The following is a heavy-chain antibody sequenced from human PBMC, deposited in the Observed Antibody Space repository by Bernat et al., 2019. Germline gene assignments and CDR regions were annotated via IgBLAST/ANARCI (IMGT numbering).Heavy chain of an antibody. CDR3: ARRGEGELLSPYCYGMDV. CDR2: IDNDGST. Sequence: EVQLVESGGGLIQPGGSLRLSCAASGSTVSSNHMNWVRRAPGRGLEWVSVIDNDGSTFYADSVKGRFTISRDNSKNTLYLQMNSLRAEDTAVYYCARRGEGELLSPYCYGMDVWGQGTTVTVS. CDR1: GSTVSSNH. D-gene: IGHD1-26*01. V-gene: IGHV3-53*01. J-gene: IGHJ6*02.